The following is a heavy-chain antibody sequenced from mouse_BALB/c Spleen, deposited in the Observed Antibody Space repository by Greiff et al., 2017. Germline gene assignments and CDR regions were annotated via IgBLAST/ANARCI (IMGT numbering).Heavy chain of an antibody. J-gene: IGHJ3*01. Sequence: VHVKQSGPELVKPGASVKMSCKASGYTFTSYVMHWVKQKPGQGLEWIGYINPYNDGTKYNEKFKGKATLTSDKSSSTAYMELSSLTSEDSAVYCCASGSGAYWGQGTLVTVSA. V-gene: IGHV1-14*01. CDR2: INPYNDGT. CDR3: ASGSGAY. CDR1: GYTFTSYV. D-gene: IGHD4-1*01.